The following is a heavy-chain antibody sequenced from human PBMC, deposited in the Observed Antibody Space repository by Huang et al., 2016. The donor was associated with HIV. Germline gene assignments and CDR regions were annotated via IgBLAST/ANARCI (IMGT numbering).Heavy chain of an antibody. Sequence: QVQLQQWGAGLLKPSETLSLTCAVYGGSFSAYDWSWVRQPPGKGREWIGEINHSGSTNYNPSIKRRVTISVDTSKNQFSLKLTSVTAADTAVYYCASKPTYDSSGYSAVDFWGQGTRVTVSS. CDR2: INHSGST. CDR3: ASKPTYDSSGYSAVDF. CDR1: GGSFSAYD. D-gene: IGHD3-22*01. V-gene: IGHV4-34*01. J-gene: IGHJ4*02.